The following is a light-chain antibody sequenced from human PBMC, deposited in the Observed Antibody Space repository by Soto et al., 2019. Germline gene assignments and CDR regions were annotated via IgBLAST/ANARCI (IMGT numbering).Light chain of an antibody. V-gene: IGKV3-20*01. CDR2: GAS. J-gene: IGKJ1*01. CDR1: QNFGSNY. CDR3: QQYGRSPTT. Sequence: EIVLTQSPDTLSLSPGERATRSCRASQNFGSNYLAWYQQKRGQAPRFLIYGASSRATGIPDRFSGSGSGTDFTLTISRLEPEDFAVYFCQQYGRSPTTFGQGTKVDIK.